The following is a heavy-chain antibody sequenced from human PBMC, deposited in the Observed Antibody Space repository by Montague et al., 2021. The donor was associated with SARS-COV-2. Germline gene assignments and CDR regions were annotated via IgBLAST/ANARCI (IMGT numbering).Heavy chain of an antibody. D-gene: IGHD1-1*01. CDR1: GGSISSSSYY. J-gene: IGHJ2*01. CDR2: IYYSGTT. V-gene: IGHV4-39*01. Sequence: SETLSLTCTVSGGSISSSSYYWGWIRPPPGKVPERIGRIYYSGTTFYNPSLRRRVTSSVDTSKNQFSLRLSSVTAAATAVFYCARADAGDWDLDVWGRGTLVTVSS. CDR3: ARADAGDWDLDV.